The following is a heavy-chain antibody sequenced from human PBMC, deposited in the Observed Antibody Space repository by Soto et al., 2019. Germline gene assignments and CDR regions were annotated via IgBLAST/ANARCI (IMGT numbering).Heavy chain of an antibody. CDR3: ARDDYDSSGYLTNDAFDI. CDR1: GGSISSGVYY. Sequence: SETLSLTCTVSGGSISSGVYYWSWIRQPPGKGLEWIGYIYYSGSTYYNPSLKSRVTISVDTSKNQFSLKLSSVTAADTAVYYCARDDYDSSGYLTNDAFDIWGQGTMVTVSS. D-gene: IGHD3-22*01. V-gene: IGHV4-30-4*01. J-gene: IGHJ3*02. CDR2: IYYSGST.